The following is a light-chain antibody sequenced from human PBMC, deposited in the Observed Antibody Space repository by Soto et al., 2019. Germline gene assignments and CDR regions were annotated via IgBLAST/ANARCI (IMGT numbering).Light chain of an antibody. Sequence: QSALTQHASVSGSPGQSVTISCTATTSDVGGYNYLSWYQQHPGKAPKLILYDGSSRPSGVSNRFSGSKSGNTASLIISGLQPEDEADYHCSSYTRTTVVFGGGTKLTVL. CDR2: DGS. V-gene: IGLV2-14*03. CDR1: TSDVGGYNY. CDR3: SSYTRTTVV. J-gene: IGLJ2*01.